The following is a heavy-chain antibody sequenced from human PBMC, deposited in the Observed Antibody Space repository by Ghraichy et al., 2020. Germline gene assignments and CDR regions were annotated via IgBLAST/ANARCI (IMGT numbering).Heavy chain of an antibody. J-gene: IGHJ3*02. Sequence: ESLSLTCAVSGYSITSVYYWGWIRQPPGKGLEWIGSIYHSGSTYYNPSLKSRVTISVDMSKNQFSLKLSSVTAADTAVYYCARRLRGEAFDIWGQGTMVIVSS. D-gene: IGHD3-16*01. CDR2: IYHSGST. CDR1: GYSITSVYY. V-gene: IGHV4-38-2*01. CDR3: ARRLRGEAFDI.